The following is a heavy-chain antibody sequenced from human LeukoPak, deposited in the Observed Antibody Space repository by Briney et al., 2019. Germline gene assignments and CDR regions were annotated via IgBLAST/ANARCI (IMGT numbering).Heavy chain of an antibody. CDR1: GGSISGYY. CDR3: ARGSFYSIVLMAKGAFDI. V-gene: IGHV4-34*01. CDR2: INHSGST. J-gene: IGHJ3*02. D-gene: IGHD2-8*01. Sequence: SETLSLTCTVSGGSISGYYWSWIRQPPGKGLEWIGEINHSGSTNYNPSLKSRVTISVDTSKNQFSLKLSSVTAADTAVYYCARGSFYSIVLMAKGAFDIWGQGTMVTVSS.